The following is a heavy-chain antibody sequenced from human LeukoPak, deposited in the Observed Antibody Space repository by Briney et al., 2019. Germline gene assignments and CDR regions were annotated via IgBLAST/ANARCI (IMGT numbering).Heavy chain of an antibody. Sequence: AGGSLRLSCAASGFTFSSYWMHWVRQAPGKGLVWVSRINSDGSSTSYADSVKGRFTISRDNAKNTLYLQMNRLRAEDTAVYYCAREGTLSDYDILPGYYIGPTSWYLDLWGRGTLVTVSS. V-gene: IGHV3-74*01. CDR3: AREGTLSDYDILPGYYIGPTSWYLDL. J-gene: IGHJ2*01. D-gene: IGHD3-9*01. CDR1: GFTFSSYW. CDR2: INSDGSST.